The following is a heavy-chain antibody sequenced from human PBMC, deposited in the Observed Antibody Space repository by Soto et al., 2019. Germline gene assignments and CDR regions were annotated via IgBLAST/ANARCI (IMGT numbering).Heavy chain of an antibody. J-gene: IGHJ6*02. Sequence: SVKVSCKASGFTFTSSAVQWVRQARGQRLEWIGWIVVGSGNTNYAQKFQERVTITRDMSTSTAYMELGSLRSEDTAVYYCAATATSPAPYYYYGMDVWGQGTTVTVSS. V-gene: IGHV1-58*01. CDR2: IVVGSGNT. CDR1: GFTFTSSA. CDR3: AATATSPAPYYYYGMDV. D-gene: IGHD2-15*01.